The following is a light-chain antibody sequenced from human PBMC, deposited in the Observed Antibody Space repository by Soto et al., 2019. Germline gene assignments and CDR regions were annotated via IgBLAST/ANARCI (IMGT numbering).Light chain of an antibody. CDR2: GAS. CDR1: QSISSS. CDR3: QKYNSAPLT. Sequence: EIVMTQSPATLSVSPGEIATLSFRASQSISSSKLAWYQQNPGQAPRLLMYGASNRATGIPARFSGSGSGTDFTLTISSLQPEDVAAYYCQKYNSAPLTFGGGTKVDIK. V-gene: IGKV3-15*01. J-gene: IGKJ4*01.